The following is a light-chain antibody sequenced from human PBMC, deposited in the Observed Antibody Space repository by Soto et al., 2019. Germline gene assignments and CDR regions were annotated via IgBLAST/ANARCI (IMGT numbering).Light chain of an antibody. Sequence: DIQMTQSRASLSASVGDRVTITCRASQSIYSSLNWYHQKPGKAPKLLIYAASNLQSGVPSRFSGSGSGTDFTLSISSLQPEDFATYYCQQSYSAPYTFGQGTKLEI. V-gene: IGKV1-39*01. J-gene: IGKJ2*01. CDR3: QQSYSAPYT. CDR1: QSIYSS. CDR2: AAS.